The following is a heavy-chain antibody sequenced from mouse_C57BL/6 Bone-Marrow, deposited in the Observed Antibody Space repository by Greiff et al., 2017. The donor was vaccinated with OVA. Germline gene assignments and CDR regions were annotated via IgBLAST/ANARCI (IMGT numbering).Heavy chain of an antibody. J-gene: IGHJ1*03. D-gene: IGHD2-5*01. CDR2: IDPENGDT. V-gene: IGHV14-4*01. Sequence: EVKLQESGAELVRPGASVKLSCTASGFNIKDDYMHWVKQRPEQGLEWIGWIDPENGDTEYASKFQGKATITADTSSNTAYLQLSSLTSEDTAVYYCTTDSNYVYWYFDVWGTGTTVTVSS. CDR1: GFNIKDDY. CDR3: TTDSNYVYWYFDV.